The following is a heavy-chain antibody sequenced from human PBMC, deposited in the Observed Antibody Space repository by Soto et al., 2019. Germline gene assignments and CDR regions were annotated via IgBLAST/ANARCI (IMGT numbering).Heavy chain of an antibody. Sequence: SETLSLTCTVSGGSISSSSYYWGWIRQPPGKGLEWIGSIYYSGSTYYNPSLKSRVAISVDTSKDQFSLKLSSVTAADTAVYYCASAWIQLWLPDYWGQGTLVTVSS. CDR3: ASAWIQLWLPDY. J-gene: IGHJ4*02. CDR2: IYYSGST. CDR1: GGSISSSSYY. D-gene: IGHD5-18*01. V-gene: IGHV4-39*01.